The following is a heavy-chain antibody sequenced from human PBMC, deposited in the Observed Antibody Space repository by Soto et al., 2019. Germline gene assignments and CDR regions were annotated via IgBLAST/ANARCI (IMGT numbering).Heavy chain of an antibody. CDR1: GFTFSSYA. Sequence: GGSLRLSCAASGFTFSSYAMHWVRQAPGKGLEWVAVISYDGSNKYYADSVKGRFTISRDNSKNTLYLQMNSLRAEDTAVYYCASRAYYYDSSGYHENGFYYWGQGTLVTVSS. D-gene: IGHD3-22*01. CDR3: ASRAYYYDSSGYHENGFYY. J-gene: IGHJ4*02. CDR2: ISYDGSNK. V-gene: IGHV3-30-3*01.